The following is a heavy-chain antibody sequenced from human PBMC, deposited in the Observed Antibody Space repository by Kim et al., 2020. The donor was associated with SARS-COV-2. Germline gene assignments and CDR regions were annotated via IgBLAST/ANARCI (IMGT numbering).Heavy chain of an antibody. J-gene: IGHJ4*02. D-gene: IGHD5-12*01. CDR3: ARTWDGYAPE. Sequence: SETLSLTCTVSGGSISSYYWSWIRQPPGKGLEWIGYIYYSGSTNYNPSLKSRVTISVDTSKNQFSLKLSSVTAADTAVYYCARTWDGYAPEWGQGTLVTVSS. CDR2: IYYSGST. CDR1: GGSISSYY. V-gene: IGHV4-59*01.